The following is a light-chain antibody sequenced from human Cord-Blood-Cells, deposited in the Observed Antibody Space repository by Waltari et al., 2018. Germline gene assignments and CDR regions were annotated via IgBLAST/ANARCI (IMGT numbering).Light chain of an antibody. J-gene: IGKJ1*01. CDR3: QQSYSTPRT. Sequence: DIKMTQSPPSRLALLGDRVTITCGASKSISSYLNWYQQKPGKAPKLLIYAASSLQSGVPSRFSGSGSGTDFTLTISSLQPEDFATYYCQQSYSTPRTFGQGTKVEIK. V-gene: IGKV1-39*01. CDR1: KSISSY. CDR2: AAS.